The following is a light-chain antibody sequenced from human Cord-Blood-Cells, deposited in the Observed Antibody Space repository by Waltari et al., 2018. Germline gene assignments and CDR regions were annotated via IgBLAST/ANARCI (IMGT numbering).Light chain of an antibody. Sequence: VLTHAPAATGTPGQLVANPCSGSSHNYGSPTVNVYQQLPGTAPQLLIYSNNQRPSGVPDRFSGSKSGTSASPAISGLQSEDEADYYCAAWDDSLNGYVFGTGTKVTVL. J-gene: IGLJ1*01. V-gene: IGLV1-44*01. CDR3: AAWDDSLNGYV. CDR2: SNN. CDR1: SHNYGSPT.